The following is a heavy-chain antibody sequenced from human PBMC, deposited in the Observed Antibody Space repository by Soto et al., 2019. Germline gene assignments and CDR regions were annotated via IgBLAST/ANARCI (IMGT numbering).Heavy chain of an antibody. Sequence: QVQLQESGPGLVKPSQTLSLTCTVSGGSISSGGYYWSWIRQHPGKGLEWIGYIYYSGSTYYNPSLKSRVNIPSAASKTLSSPKLSTVTAAATAVYYSATAPHSCSTTWGHGTPGTVSA. CDR3: ATAPHSCSTT. CDR2: IYYSGST. V-gene: IGHV4-31*03. J-gene: IGHJ5*01. CDR1: GGSISSGGYY. D-gene: IGHD6-6*01.